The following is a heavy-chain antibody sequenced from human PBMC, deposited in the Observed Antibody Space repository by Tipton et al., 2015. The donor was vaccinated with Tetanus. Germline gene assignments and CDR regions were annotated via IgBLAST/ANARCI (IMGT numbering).Heavy chain of an antibody. D-gene: IGHD2-2*01. Sequence: TLSLTCTASGGSISTYHWNWIRQFPGKGLEWIGYIDYFGTTKYNPSLKSRVAMSVDTSKNQLSLKLSSVTSADTAVYYCARGGEYPTYFDIWGRGTLVSVSS. V-gene: IGHV4-59*01. CDR3: ARGGEYPTYFDI. CDR2: IDYFGTT. J-gene: IGHJ2*01. CDR1: GGSISTYH.